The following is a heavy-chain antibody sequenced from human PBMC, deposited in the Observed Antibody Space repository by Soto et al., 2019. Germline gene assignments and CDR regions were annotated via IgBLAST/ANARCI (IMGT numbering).Heavy chain of an antibody. D-gene: IGHD6-19*01. Sequence: GGSLRLSCAASGFTFSSYGMHWVRQAPGKGLEWVAVIWYDGSNKYYADSVKGRFTISRDNSKNTLYLQMNSLRAEDTAVYYCARGKQWLASVYSYGMDVWGQGTTVTVSS. J-gene: IGHJ6*01. CDR1: GFTFSSYG. V-gene: IGHV3-33*01. CDR2: IWYDGSNK. CDR3: ARGKQWLASVYSYGMDV.